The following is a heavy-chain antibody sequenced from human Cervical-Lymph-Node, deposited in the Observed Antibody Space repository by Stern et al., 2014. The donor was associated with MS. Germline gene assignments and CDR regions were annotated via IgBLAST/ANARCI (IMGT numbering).Heavy chain of an antibody. D-gene: IGHD3-22*01. CDR2: ISSSRSSI. Sequence: VQLVESGGGLVKPGGSLRLSCAASGFTFSDYYMSWTRHAPGTGLEWVSYISSSRSSIYYEDSVHGRFTISRGKATNSLYLQLNSLRAEDTAVYYYARGAEVVITTGYYCGMDVWGQGTTVTVSS. CDR1: GFTFSDYY. V-gene: IGHV3-11*01. CDR3: ARGAEVVITTGYYCGMDV. J-gene: IGHJ6*02.